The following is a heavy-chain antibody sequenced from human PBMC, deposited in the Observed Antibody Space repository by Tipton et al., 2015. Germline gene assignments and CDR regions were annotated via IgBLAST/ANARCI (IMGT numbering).Heavy chain of an antibody. CDR1: GGSISTYY. D-gene: IGHD3-22*01. V-gene: IGHV4-59*12. Sequence: TLSLTCSVSGGSISTYYWSWIRQPPGKGLEWIGYVYNTGITNYNPSLRSRVTISGDTSKNQFSLHLSSVTAADTAVYYCAREVWYNDSTGYDYWGQGTLVTVSS. CDR2: VYNTGIT. CDR3: AREVWYNDSTGYDY. J-gene: IGHJ4*02.